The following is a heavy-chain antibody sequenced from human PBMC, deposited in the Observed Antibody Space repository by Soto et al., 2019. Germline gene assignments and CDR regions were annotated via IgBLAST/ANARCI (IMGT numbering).Heavy chain of an antibody. CDR2: INAGNGNT. CDR1: GYTFTSYA. V-gene: IGHV1-3*01. CDR3: ARDLGYDSSGYYPFDY. J-gene: IGHJ4*02. Sequence: QVQLVQSGAEVKKPGASVKVSCKASGYTFTSYAMHWVRQAPGQRLEWMGWINAGNGNTKYSQKFQGRVTITRDTSASTAYMELCSLRSEDTAVYYCARDLGYDSSGYYPFDYWGQGTLVTVSS. D-gene: IGHD3-22*01.